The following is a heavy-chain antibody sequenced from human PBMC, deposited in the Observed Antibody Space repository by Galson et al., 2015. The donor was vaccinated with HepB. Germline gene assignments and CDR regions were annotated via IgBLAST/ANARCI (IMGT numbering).Heavy chain of an antibody. J-gene: IGHJ4*02. CDR1: GYTFTDYY. V-gene: IGHV1-46*01. CDR3: ARGERVLGSGDSLLGVDFDF. CDR2: INPSGGNK. D-gene: IGHD3-10*01. Sequence: SVKVSCKASGYTFTDYYLHWVRQAPGQGLEWLGMINPSGGNKKYARKFKGRVTMTRDTSTSIIYMELGSLRSEDTAVYYCARGERVLGSGDSLLGVDFDFWGQGTLVTVSS.